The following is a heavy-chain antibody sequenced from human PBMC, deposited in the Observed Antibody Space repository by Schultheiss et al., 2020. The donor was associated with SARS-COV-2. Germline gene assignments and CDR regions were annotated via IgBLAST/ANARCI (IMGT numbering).Heavy chain of an antibody. CDR3: ARDRSSGWSNFDY. V-gene: IGHV1-46*01. CDR2: INPSGGST. D-gene: IGHD6-19*01. CDR1: GYTFTSYY. Sequence: ASVKVSCKASGYTFTSYYMHWVRQAPGQGLEWMGIINPSGGSTSYAQKFQGRVTMTTDTSTSTAYMELSRLRSDDTAVYYCARDRSSGWSNFDYWGQGTLVTVSS. J-gene: IGHJ4*02.